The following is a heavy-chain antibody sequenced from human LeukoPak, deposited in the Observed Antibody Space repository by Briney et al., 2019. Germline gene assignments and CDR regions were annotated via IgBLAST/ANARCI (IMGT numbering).Heavy chain of an antibody. CDR3: AKDVHSGYDFDYYYGMDV. CDR1: GFTFSSYG. CDR2: ISYDGSNK. Sequence: QPGGSLRLSCAASGFTFSSYGMHWVRQAPGKGLEWVAVISYDGSNKYYADSVKGRFTISRDNSKNTLYLQMNSLRAEDTAVYYCAKDVHSGYDFDYYYGMDVWSKGTTVTVSS. V-gene: IGHV3-30*18. D-gene: IGHD5-12*01. J-gene: IGHJ6*04.